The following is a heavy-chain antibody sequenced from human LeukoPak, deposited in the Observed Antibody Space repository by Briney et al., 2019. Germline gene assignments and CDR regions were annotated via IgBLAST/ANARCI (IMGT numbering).Heavy chain of an antibody. CDR1: GFTFSSYE. J-gene: IGHJ4*02. D-gene: IGHD2-2*01. Sequence: PGGSLRLSCAASGFTFSSYEMNWVRQAPGKGLEWVSYISSSGSTIYYADSVKGRFTISRDNAKNSLYLQMNSLRAEDTAVYHCARDWGYCSSTSCSSLDYWGQGTLVTVSS. V-gene: IGHV3-48*03. CDR2: ISSSGSTI. CDR3: ARDWGYCSSTSCSSLDY.